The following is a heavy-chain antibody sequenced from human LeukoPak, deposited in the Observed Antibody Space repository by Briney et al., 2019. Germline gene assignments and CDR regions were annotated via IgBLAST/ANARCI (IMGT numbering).Heavy chain of an antibody. D-gene: IGHD2-15*01. CDR1: GYTFTSYY. V-gene: IGHV1-46*01. J-gene: IGHJ4*02. CDR2: INPSGGST. Sequence: ASVKVSCKPSGYTFTSYYIHWVRQAPGQGLQWTGMINPSGGSTRYAQNFQGRVTMTRDTSTTTVYMELSSLKSEDTAVYYCARAVYCGGGSCYFDSWGQGTLVTVSP. CDR3: ARAVYCGGGSCYFDS.